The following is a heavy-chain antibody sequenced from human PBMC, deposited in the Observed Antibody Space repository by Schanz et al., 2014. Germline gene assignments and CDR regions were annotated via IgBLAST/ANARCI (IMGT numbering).Heavy chain of an antibody. V-gene: IGHV3-30-3*01. CDR1: GFTFDPYA. CDR2: ISYDGSNK. CDR3: ARSGSSNWYFFDY. Sequence: QVQLVESGGGVVQPGGSLRLSCAASGFTFDPYAMHWVRQAPGKGLEWVAFISYDGSNKYYADSVKGRFTISRDNSKNTLYLQMNSLRAEDTAVYYCARSGSSNWYFFDYWGQGTLVTVSS. D-gene: IGHD6-13*01. J-gene: IGHJ4*02.